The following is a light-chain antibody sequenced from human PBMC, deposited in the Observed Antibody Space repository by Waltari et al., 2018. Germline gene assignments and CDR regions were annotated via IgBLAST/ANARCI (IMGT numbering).Light chain of an antibody. Sequence: QSALTQPASVSGSPGQSITISCTGSSSDVGAYNDVSWYQQHPGKAPKPIIYDVTNRPSGVSNRFSGFKSGNTASLTISVLQADEEADYYCCSYAGTRTFVVFGGGTKLTVL. CDR2: DVT. J-gene: IGLJ3*02. V-gene: IGLV2-23*02. CDR3: CSYAGTRTFVV. CDR1: SSDVGAYND.